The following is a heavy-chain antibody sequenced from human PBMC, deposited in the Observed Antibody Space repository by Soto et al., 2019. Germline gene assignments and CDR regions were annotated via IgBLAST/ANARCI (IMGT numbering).Heavy chain of an antibody. J-gene: IGHJ4*03. Sequence: GPSVKVSCTASGGTFSSYAISWVRQAPGQGLEWMGGIIPIFGTANYAQKFQGRVTITADKSTSTAYMELSSLRSEDTAVYYCARTARTAYCCGDSFLPSGSIDYSGPGTKVT. D-gene: IGHD2-21*02. V-gene: IGHV1-69*06. CDR1: GGTFSSYA. CDR2: IIPIFGTA. CDR3: ARTARTAYCCGDSFLPSGSIDY.